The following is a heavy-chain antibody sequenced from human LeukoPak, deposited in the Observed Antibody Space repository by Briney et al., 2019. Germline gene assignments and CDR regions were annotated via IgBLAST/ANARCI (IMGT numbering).Heavy chain of an antibody. J-gene: IGHJ4*02. V-gene: IGHV3-23*01. Sequence: GGSLRLSCAASGFTFSSYAMSWVRQAPGKGLEWVSAISGSGGSTYYADSVKGRFTISRDNSKNTLYLQMNSLRAEDTAVYYCAKVGPGDYYDSSGIFDYWGQGTLVTVSS. D-gene: IGHD3-22*01. CDR2: ISGSGGST. CDR1: GFTFSSYA. CDR3: AKVGPGDYYDSSGIFDY.